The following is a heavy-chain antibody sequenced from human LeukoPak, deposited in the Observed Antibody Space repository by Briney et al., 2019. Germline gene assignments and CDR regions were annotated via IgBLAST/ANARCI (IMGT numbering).Heavy chain of an antibody. CDR1: GGSISSSSYY. CDR3: AGGYCSGGSCYPFDY. D-gene: IGHD2-15*01. J-gene: IGHJ4*02. CDR2: IYYSGST. Sequence: PSETLSLTCTVSGGSISSSSYYWGWIRQPPGKGLEWIGRIYYSGSTYYNPSLKSRVTISVDTSKNQFSLKLSSVTAADTAVYYCAGGYCSGGSCYPFDYWGQGTLVTVSS. V-gene: IGHV4-39*01.